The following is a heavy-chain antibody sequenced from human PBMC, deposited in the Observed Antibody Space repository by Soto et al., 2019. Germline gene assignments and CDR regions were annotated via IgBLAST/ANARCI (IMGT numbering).Heavy chain of an antibody. J-gene: IGHJ3*02. CDR1: GGSIISDGYS. Sequence: QLQLQESGSGLVKPSQTLSLTCAVSGGSIISDGYSWSWIRQPPGKALQWIGHIYEGGNTYYTPSLESRVAISTDKSKNQFSLRLGSVTAADTAVYYCVRRSPEDAFDIWGQGTMVTVSP. CDR3: VRRSPEDAFDI. CDR2: IYEGGNT. V-gene: IGHV4-30-2*01.